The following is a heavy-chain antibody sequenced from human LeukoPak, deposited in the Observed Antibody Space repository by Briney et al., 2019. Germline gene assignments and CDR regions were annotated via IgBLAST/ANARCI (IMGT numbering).Heavy chain of an antibody. CDR2: IYSGGST. CDR3: ARVGNSHVDY. CDR1: GFTVSSSY. Sequence: GGSLRPSCTASGFTVSSSYLSWVRQAPGQGLEWVSVIYSGGSTYYADSVKGRFTISRDNSKNTLYLQMNSLRADDTAVYYCARVGNSHVDYWGQGALVTVSS. D-gene: IGHD5-18*01. J-gene: IGHJ4*02. V-gene: IGHV3-53*01.